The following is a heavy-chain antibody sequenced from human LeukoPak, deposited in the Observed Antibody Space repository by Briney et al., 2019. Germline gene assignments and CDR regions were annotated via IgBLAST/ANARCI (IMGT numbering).Heavy chain of an antibody. CDR3: ARHRRGRYYDFFY. J-gene: IGHJ4*02. D-gene: IGHD3-3*01. CDR2: IYYSGST. CDR1: GGSISSSSYY. Sequence: SETLSLTCTVSGGSISSSSYYWGWIRQPPGKGLEWIGSIYYSGSTYYNPSLKSRVTISVDTSKNQFSLKLSSVTAADTAVYYCARHRRGRYYDFFYWGQGTLVTVSS. V-gene: IGHV4-39*01.